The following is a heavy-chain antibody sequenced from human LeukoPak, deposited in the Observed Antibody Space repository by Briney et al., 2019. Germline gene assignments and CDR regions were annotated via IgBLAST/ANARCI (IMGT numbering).Heavy chain of an antibody. CDR3: ARASSWSYLDC. D-gene: IGHD2-2*01. J-gene: IGHJ4*02. CDR2: IKSDGSTI. CDR1: GFTFSSYW. Sequence: GGSLRLSCAASGFTFSSYWMHWVRQVPGKGLVWVSRIKSDGSTISYADSVRGRFTISRDNAKNTLYLQMNSLRAEDTAVYYCARASSWSYLDCWGQGTLVTVSS. V-gene: IGHV3-74*01.